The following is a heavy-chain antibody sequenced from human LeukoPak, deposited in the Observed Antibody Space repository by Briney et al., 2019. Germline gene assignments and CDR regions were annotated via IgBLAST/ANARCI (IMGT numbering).Heavy chain of an antibody. CDR2: INHSGST. CDR1: GGSFSGYY. D-gene: IGHD6-6*01. CDR3: ARGQLGAPDLDY. V-gene: IGHV4-34*01. J-gene: IGHJ4*02. Sequence: SETLSLTCAVYGGSFSGYYWSWIRQPPGKGLEWIGKINHSGSTNYNPSLKSRVTISVDTSKNQFSLKLSSVTAADTAVYYCARGQLGAPDLDYWGQGTLVTVSS.